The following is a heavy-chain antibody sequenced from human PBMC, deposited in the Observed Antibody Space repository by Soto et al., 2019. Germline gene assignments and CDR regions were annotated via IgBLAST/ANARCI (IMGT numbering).Heavy chain of an antibody. D-gene: IGHD3-3*01. J-gene: IGHJ5*02. CDR3: ARISATIFGVVTNNWFEP. V-gene: IGHV5-51*01. CDR2: IYPGDSDT. CDR1: GYSFTSYW. Sequence: GESLKISCKGSGYSFTSYWIGWVRQMPGKGLEWMGIIYPGDSDTRYSPSFQGQVTISADKSISTAYLQWSSLKASDAAMYYCARISATIFGVVTNNWFEPWGQGTLVTVSS.